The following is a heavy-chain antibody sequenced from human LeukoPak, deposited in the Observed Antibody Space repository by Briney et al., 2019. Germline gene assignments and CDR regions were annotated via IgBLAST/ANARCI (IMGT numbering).Heavy chain of an antibody. CDR2: ISAYNGNT. Sequence: ASVKVSCKTYGYTFTSVGISWVRQAPGEGLEWMGWISAYNGNTNYAQKLQGRVTLTTDTSTNTAYMELRSLRSDDTAVYYCARDFGSSGYDALDIWGQGTMVTVSS. CDR3: ARDFGSSGYDALDI. V-gene: IGHV1-18*01. CDR1: GYTFTSVG. J-gene: IGHJ3*02. D-gene: IGHD5-12*01.